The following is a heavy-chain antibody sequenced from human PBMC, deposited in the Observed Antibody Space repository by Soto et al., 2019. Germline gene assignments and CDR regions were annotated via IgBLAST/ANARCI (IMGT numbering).Heavy chain of an antibody. Sequence: GESLKISCKGSGYSFTSYWIGWVRQMPGKGLEWMGIIYPGDSDTRYSPSFQGQVTISADKSISTAYLQWSSLKAPDTAMYYCARTYYDFWSGYYDWFDPWGQGTLVTVSS. D-gene: IGHD3-3*01. CDR2: IYPGDSDT. CDR1: GYSFTSYW. V-gene: IGHV5-51*01. J-gene: IGHJ5*02. CDR3: ARTYYDFWSGYYDWFDP.